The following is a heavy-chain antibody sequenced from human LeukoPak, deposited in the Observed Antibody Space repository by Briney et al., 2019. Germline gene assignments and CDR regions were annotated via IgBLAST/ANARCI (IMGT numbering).Heavy chain of an antibody. Sequence: GASVKVSCKTSGYTFTSYGISWVRQAPGQGLEWMGWISGYNGNTNYAQNFQGRVTMTTDTSTSTTYMELRSLRSDDTAVYYCATVGKYGNWGQGTLVTVSS. CDR2: ISGYNGNT. V-gene: IGHV1-18*01. CDR3: ATVGKYGN. J-gene: IGHJ4*02. D-gene: IGHD1-26*01. CDR1: GYTFTSYG.